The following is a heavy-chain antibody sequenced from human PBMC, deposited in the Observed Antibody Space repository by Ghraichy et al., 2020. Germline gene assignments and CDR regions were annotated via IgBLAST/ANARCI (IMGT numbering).Heavy chain of an antibody. CDR3: ARDRYGSGTYYYYYGMDV. D-gene: IGHD3-10*01. Sequence: GGSLRLSCAASGFTFSSYSMNWVRQAPGKGLEWVSSISSSSSYIYYADSVKGRFTISRDNAKNSLYLQMNSLRAEDTAVYYCARDRYGSGTYYYYYGMDVWGQGTTVTVSS. J-gene: IGHJ6*02. CDR1: GFTFSSYS. CDR2: ISSSSSYI. V-gene: IGHV3-21*01.